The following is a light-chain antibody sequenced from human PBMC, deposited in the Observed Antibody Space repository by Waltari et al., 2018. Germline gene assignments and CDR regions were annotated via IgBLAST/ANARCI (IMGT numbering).Light chain of an antibody. CDR3: AAWDDSLNGLWV. Sequence: QSVLTQPPSASGTPGQRVPISCSGSSSPIGSNTLNWYQQLPGTAPKLLIYSNNQRPSGVPDRFSGSKSGTSASLAISGLQSEDEADYYCAAWDDSLNGLWVFGGGTKLTVL. CDR2: SNN. CDR1: SSPIGSNT. J-gene: IGLJ3*02. V-gene: IGLV1-44*01.